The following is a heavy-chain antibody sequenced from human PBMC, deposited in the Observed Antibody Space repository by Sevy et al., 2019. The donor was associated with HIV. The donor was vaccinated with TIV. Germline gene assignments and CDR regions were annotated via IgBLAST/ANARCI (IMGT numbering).Heavy chain of an antibody. CDR1: GFTFSSYW. CDR2: IKTDGGDT. D-gene: IGHD1-26*01. CDR3: ARRPTDQSGSYWFDP. J-gene: IGHJ5*02. V-gene: IGHV3-74*01. Sequence: GGSLRLSCAASGFTFSSYWMHWVRQAPGKGLVWVSRIKTDGGDTSYADSVKGRFTISGDNTTNTLDLQMNSLRAEDTAVYYCARRPTDQSGSYWFDPWGQGTLVTVSS.